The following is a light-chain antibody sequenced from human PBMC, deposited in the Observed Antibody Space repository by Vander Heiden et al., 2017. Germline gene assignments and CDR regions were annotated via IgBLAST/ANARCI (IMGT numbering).Light chain of an antibody. CDR2: GAS. CDR3: QQYGSSPGT. J-gene: IGKJ5*01. V-gene: IGKV3-20*01. CDR1: QSVSSSY. Sequence: EIVLTQSPGTLSLSPGERATLSCRASQSVSSSYLAWYQQKPGQAPRLLIYGASSRATGIPDRFSGSGSGTDFTLTISRLEPEDIAVYYCQQYGSSPGTFGQGTLMXIK.